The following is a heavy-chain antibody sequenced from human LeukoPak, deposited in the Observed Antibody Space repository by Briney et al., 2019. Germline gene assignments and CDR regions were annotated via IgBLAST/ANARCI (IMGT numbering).Heavy chain of an antibody. CDR2: VFDSGST. CDR1: GASFSTNY. V-gene: IGHV4-59*01. Sequence: WETLSLTCSVSGASFSTNYWSWIRQPPGRGLEWIGYVFDSGSTNYNPSLKSRVTISVDTSTKQFSLRLSSVTAADTAVYYCARLYQQSKWKYYYYYMDVWGKGTAVTVYS. D-gene: IGHD1-1*01. J-gene: IGHJ6*03. CDR3: ARLYQQSKWKYYYYYMDV.